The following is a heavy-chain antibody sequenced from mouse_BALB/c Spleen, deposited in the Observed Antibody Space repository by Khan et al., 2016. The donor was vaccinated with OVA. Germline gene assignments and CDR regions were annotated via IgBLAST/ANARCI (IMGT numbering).Heavy chain of an antibody. CDR3: ARRGYDYGRGALFAY. D-gene: IGHD2-4*01. CDR2: IWSAGST. Sequence: QVQLKQSGPGLVQPSQSLSITCTVSGFSLTNYSVHWVRQSPGKGLEWLGVIWSAGSTDYNAAFISRLTIRKDNSRSQVFFKMNSLQPNDTAKYYGARRGYDYGRGALFAYWGQGTLVTVSA. V-gene: IGHV2-2*02. CDR1: GFSLTNYS. J-gene: IGHJ3*01.